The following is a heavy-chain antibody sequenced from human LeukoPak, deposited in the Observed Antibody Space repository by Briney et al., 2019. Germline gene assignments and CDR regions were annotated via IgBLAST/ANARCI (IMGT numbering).Heavy chain of an antibody. V-gene: IGHV4-59*01. CDR2: IYYSGST. D-gene: IGHD4-17*01. CDR1: GGSISSYY. J-gene: IGHJ3*02. CDR3: ARVKGYGEGGDAFDI. Sequence: SETLSLTCTVSGGSISSYYWSWIRQPPGKGLEWIGYIYYSGSTNYNPSLKSRVTISVDTSKNQFSLKLSSVTAADTAVYYCARVKGYGEGGDAFDIWGQGTMVTVSS.